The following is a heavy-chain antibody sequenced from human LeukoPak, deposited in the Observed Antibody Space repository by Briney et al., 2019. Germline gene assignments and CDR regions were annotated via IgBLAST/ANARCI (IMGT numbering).Heavy chain of an antibody. D-gene: IGHD4-11*01. J-gene: IGHJ4*02. CDR1: GYTLTDYY. CDR3: ARGTVGYFDY. Sequence: ASVKVSCKASGYTLTDYYMHWVRQAPGQGLEWMGWINPNSGGTNYAQKFQGRVTMTGDTSINTAYMELSRLRSDDTAVYYCARGTVGYFDYWGQGTLVTVSS. CDR2: INPNSGGT. V-gene: IGHV1-2*02.